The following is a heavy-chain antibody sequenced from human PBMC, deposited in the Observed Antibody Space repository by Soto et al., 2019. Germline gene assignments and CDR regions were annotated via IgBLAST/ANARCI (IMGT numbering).Heavy chain of an antibody. J-gene: IGHJ4*02. Sequence: QVQLQESGPGLVKPSQTLSLTCTVSGGSISSGGYYWSWIRQHPGKGLEWVGYIYYSGSTYYNPSLKSRVTISIDMSKNQFSLNLSSVTAADTAVFYCARGAPLIRDFDYWGQGTLVTVSS. CDR3: ARGAPLIRDFDY. V-gene: IGHV4-31*03. CDR2: IYYSGST. CDR1: GGSISSGGYY. D-gene: IGHD3-3*02.